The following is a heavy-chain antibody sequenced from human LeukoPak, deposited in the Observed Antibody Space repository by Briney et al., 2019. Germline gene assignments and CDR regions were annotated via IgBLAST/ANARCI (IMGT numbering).Heavy chain of an antibody. Sequence: VKVSCKASGYTFTNYYIHWVRQAPGQGLECMGIINPSGGSTSYAQKFQGRVTMTRDMSTSTVYMELSSLRSEDTAVYYCARGGVGATTYVWFDPWGQGTLVTVSS. CDR1: GYTFTNYY. CDR3: ARGGVGATTYVWFDP. J-gene: IGHJ5*02. CDR2: INPSGGST. D-gene: IGHD1-26*01. V-gene: IGHV1-46*01.